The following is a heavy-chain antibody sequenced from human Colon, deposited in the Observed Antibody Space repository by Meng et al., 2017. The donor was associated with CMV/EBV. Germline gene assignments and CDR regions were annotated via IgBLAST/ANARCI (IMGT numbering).Heavy chain of an antibody. Sequence: GESLKISCAAPGFTFSSYEMNWVRQAPGKGLEWVSYISSSGSTIYYADSVKGRFTISRDNAKNSLYLQMNSLRAEDTAVYYCASPRYYSSSSFDFDYWGQGTLVTVSS. D-gene: IGHD6-6*01. V-gene: IGHV3-48*03. CDR3: ASPRYYSSSSFDFDY. J-gene: IGHJ4*02. CDR1: GFTFSSYE. CDR2: ISSSGSTI.